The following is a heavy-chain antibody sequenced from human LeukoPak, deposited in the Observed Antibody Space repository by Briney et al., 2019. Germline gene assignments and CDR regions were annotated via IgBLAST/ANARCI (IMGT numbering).Heavy chain of an antibody. J-gene: IGHJ4*02. CDR1: GFTFSSFP. Sequence: GGSLRLSCAASGFTFSSFPMSWVRQAPGKGLQWVSGITGRGGDTYYADSVEGRFTISRDNSKNTLSLQMDSLRAEDTAIYYCARDRAAFDSWGQGTLVTVSS. D-gene: IGHD6-25*01. CDR3: ARDRAAFDS. CDR2: ITGRGGDT. V-gene: IGHV3-23*01.